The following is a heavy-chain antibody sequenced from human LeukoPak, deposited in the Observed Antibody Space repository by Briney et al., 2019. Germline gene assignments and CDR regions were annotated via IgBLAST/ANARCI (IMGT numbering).Heavy chain of an antibody. J-gene: IGHJ5*02. D-gene: IGHD6-19*01. CDR2: YSGGST. CDR1: EFSVGSNY. CDR3: ARAGQWLVRLSWFDP. Sequence: PGGSLRLSCAASEFSVGSNYMTWVRQAPGKGLEWVSLYSGGSTYYADSVKGRFTISRDNSKNTLYLQMNSLRAEDTAVYYCARAGQWLVRLSWFDPWGQGTLVTVSS. V-gene: IGHV3-66*01.